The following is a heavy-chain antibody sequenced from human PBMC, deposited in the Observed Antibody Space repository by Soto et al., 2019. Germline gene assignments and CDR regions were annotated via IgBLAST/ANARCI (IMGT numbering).Heavy chain of an antibody. Sequence: PGGSLRLSCAASGFTFSSYAMSWVRQAPGKGLEWVSAISGSGGSTYYADSVKGRFTISRDNSKNTLYLQMNSLRAEDTAVYYCAKDPRPNYYYGSGSINWFDPWGQGTLVTVSS. CDR3: AKDPRPNYYYGSGSINWFDP. J-gene: IGHJ5*02. V-gene: IGHV3-23*01. CDR2: ISGSGGST. CDR1: GFTFSSYA. D-gene: IGHD3-10*01.